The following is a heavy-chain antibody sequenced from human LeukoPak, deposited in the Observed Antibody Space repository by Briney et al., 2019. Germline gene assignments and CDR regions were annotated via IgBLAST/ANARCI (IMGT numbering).Heavy chain of an antibody. V-gene: IGHV1-18*01. D-gene: IGHD3-16*02. CDR1: GYTFTSYG. Sequence: AASVKVSCKASGYTFTSYGISWVRQAPGQGLEWMGWISAYNGNTNYAQKLQGRVTMTTDTSTSTACMELRSLRSDDTAVYYCARDGLGYDYVWGSYRHYFDYWGQGTLVTVSS. CDR2: ISAYNGNT. CDR3: ARDGLGYDYVWGSYRHYFDY. J-gene: IGHJ4*02.